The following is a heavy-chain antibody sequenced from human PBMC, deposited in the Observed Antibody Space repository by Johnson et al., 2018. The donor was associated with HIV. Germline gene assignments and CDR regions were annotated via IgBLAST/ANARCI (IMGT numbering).Heavy chain of an antibody. CDR1: VFTFSSYG. V-gene: IGHV3-30*02. Sequence: QVQLVESGGGVVQPGGSLRLSCAASVFTFSSYGMHWVRQAPGKGLAWVAFIRYDGSNKYYEDSVKGRFTISRDNSKNTLYLQMNSLRAEDTAVYYCPVDTEAFDIWGQGTMVTVSS. D-gene: IGHD1-14*01. CDR2: IRYDGSNK. J-gene: IGHJ3*02. CDR3: PVDTEAFDI.